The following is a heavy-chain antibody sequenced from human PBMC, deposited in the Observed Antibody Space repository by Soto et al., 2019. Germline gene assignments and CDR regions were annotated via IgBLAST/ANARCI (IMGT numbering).Heavy chain of an antibody. CDR2: INHSGST. V-gene: IGHV4-34*01. CDR1: GGSFSSYY. CDR3: ASLANGDYEVYGFDY. J-gene: IGHJ4*02. Sequence: SETLSLTCAVYGGSFSSYYWSWIRQPPGKGLEWIGEINHSGSTNYNPSLKSRVTISVDTSKNQFSLKLSSVTAADTAVYYCASLANGDYEVYGFDYWGQGTLVTVSS. D-gene: IGHD4-17*01.